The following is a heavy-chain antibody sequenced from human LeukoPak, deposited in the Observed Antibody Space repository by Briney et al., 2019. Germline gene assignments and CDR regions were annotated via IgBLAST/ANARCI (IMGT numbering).Heavy chain of an antibody. V-gene: IGHV1-2*02. CDR3: ARDWSCSSTSCSYYYYYYMDV. J-gene: IGHJ6*03. CDR2: INPNSGGT. D-gene: IGHD2-2*01. Sequence: ASVKVSCKASGYTFTSYGISWVRQAPGQGLEWMGWINPNSGGTNYAQKFQGRVTMTRDTSISTAYMELSRLRSDDTAVYYCARDWSCSSTSCSYYYYYYMDVWGKGTTVTVSS. CDR1: GYTFTSYG.